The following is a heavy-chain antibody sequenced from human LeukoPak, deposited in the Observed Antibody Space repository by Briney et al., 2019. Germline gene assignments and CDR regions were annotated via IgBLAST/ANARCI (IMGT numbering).Heavy chain of an antibody. CDR2: IRGKAFGGTT. CDR3: ARGGRLPDH. D-gene: IGHD1-1*01. Sequence: GGSLRLSCTASGFTFRDYGVNWVRQAPGKGLEWVGLIRGKAFGGTTEYAASVKGRFTVSRDGSKSIAYLQMNNLETEDTAVYYCARGGRLPDHWGQGTLVTVSS. CDR1: GFTFRDYG. V-gene: IGHV3-49*04. J-gene: IGHJ4*02.